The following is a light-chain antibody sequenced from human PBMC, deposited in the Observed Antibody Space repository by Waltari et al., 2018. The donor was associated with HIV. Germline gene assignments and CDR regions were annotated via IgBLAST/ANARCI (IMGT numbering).Light chain of an antibody. CDR3: CAYAGSTTYVI. V-gene: IGLV2-23*02. J-gene: IGLJ2*01. CDR1: SSDVGGYNL. CDR2: EVS. Sequence: QSALTQPASVSGYPGQSIPISCTGTSSDVGGYNLVSWYQQQPGKAPKLMIYEVSKRPFGVSNRFSGSKSGNTASLTIAGLQAEDEAYYYCCAYAGSTTYVIFGGGTKLTVL.